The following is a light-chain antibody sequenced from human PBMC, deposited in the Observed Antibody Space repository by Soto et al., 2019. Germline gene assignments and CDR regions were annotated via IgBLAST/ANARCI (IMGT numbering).Light chain of an antibody. V-gene: IGKV3-20*01. CDR2: GES. CDR1: QSVSSSY. CDR3: QQYGSSPLT. J-gene: IGKJ4*01. Sequence: EIVLTQSPGTLSLSPGERATLSCRASQSVSSSYLAWYQQKPGQAPRLLIYGESSRATGIPDRFSGSGSGTDFTLTISRLEPEDFAVYYFQQYGSSPLTLGGGIKVEIK.